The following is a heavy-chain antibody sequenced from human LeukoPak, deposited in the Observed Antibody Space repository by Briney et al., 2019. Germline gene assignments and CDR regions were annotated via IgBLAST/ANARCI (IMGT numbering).Heavy chain of an antibody. CDR2: IYYGGST. CDR1: GGSISSNRHY. Sequence: SETLSLTCTVSGGSISSNRHYWGWIRQPPGKGLEWIGNIYYGGSTYYNPSLKSRVTISVDTSKDQFSLKLSSVTAADTAVYYCTRLLKYSGSYYCDYWGQGSLVTVSS. CDR3: TRLLKYSGSYYCDY. D-gene: IGHD1-26*01. J-gene: IGHJ4*02. V-gene: IGHV4-39*01.